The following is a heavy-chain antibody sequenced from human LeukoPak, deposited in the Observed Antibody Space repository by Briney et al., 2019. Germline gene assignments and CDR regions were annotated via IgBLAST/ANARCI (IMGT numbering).Heavy chain of an antibody. Sequence: SVKVSCTASGGTFSSYAISWVRQAPGQGLAWMGRIIPILGIANYAQKFQGRVTITADKSTSTAYMELSSLRSEDTAVYYCAGEAYVDTAMVYMDYWGQGTLVTVSS. CDR1: GGTFSSYA. D-gene: IGHD5-18*01. J-gene: IGHJ4*02. V-gene: IGHV1-69*04. CDR3: AGEAYVDTAMVYMDY. CDR2: IIPILGIA.